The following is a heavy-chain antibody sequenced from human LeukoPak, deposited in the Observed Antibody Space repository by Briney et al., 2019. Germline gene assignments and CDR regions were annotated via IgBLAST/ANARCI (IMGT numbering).Heavy chain of an antibody. CDR1: GFTFSSYW. CDR2: IKQDGSEE. D-gene: IGHD3-10*01. V-gene: IGHV3-7*01. Sequence: GGSLRLSCAVSGFTFSSYWMSWVRQAPGKGLEWVAIIKQDGSEEYYVDSVKGRFTISRDNAKNSLYVQMNSVRAEDTAVYYCARDGGSGSYYGRAFDIWGQGTMVTVS. CDR3: ARDGGSGSYYGRAFDI. J-gene: IGHJ3*02.